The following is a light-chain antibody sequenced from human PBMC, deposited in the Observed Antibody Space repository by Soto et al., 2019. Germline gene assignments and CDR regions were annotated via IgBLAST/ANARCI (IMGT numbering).Light chain of an antibody. CDR1: QSISSW. J-gene: IGKJ1*01. Sequence: DIQMTQSPSTLSASVGDRVTITCRASQSISSWLAWYQQKPGKAPNLLIYKASSLESGVPSRFSGSGSGTEFTLTISRLQSDDFATYYCQQYNSYPWTFGQGTKVDIK. CDR3: QQYNSYPWT. CDR2: KAS. V-gene: IGKV1-5*03.